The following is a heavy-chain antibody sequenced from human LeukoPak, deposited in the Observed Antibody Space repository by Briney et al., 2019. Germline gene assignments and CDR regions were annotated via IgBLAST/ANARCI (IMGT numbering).Heavy chain of an antibody. CDR1: GFTFNHHW. J-gene: IGHJ3*02. V-gene: IGHV3-7*03. CDR2: IKQDESEE. D-gene: IGHD3-16*01. Sequence: GGSLRLSCAASGFTFNHHWMSWVRQAPGKGLEWVANIKQDESEEYYADSVKGRFTISGDNAKNSLYLQMNSLRPEDSAMYYCARELWELDAFDIWGQGTMVIDSS. CDR3: ARELWELDAFDI.